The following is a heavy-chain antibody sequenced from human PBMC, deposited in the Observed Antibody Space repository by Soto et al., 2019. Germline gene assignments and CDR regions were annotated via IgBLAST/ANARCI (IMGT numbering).Heavy chain of an antibody. CDR3: ARASRYCSSTSCYIDY. D-gene: IGHD2-2*02. V-gene: IGHV4-59*12. CDR1: GGSISSYY. CDR2: IYYSGST. J-gene: IGHJ4*02. Sequence: SETLSLTCTVSGGSISSYYWSWIRRPPGKGLEWIGYIYYSGSTNYNPSLKSRVTILVDTSKNQFSLKLSSVTAADTAVYYCARASRYCSSTSCYIDYWGQGTLVTVSS.